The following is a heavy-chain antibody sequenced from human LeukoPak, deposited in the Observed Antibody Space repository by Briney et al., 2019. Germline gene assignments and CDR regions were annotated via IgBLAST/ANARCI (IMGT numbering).Heavy chain of an antibody. D-gene: IGHD6-13*01. CDR3: AKDIVVAGTGGCDY. CDR1: GFTFDDYA. CDR2: ISWNSGSI. V-gene: IGHV3-9*01. Sequence: PGGSLRLSCAASGFTFDDYAMHWVRQAPGKGLEWVSGISWNSGSIGYADSVKGRFTISRDNAKNSLYLQMNSLRAEDTALYYCAKDIVVAGTGGCDYWGQGTLVTVSS. J-gene: IGHJ4*02.